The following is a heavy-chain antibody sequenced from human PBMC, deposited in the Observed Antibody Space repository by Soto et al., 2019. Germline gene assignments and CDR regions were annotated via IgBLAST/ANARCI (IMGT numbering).Heavy chain of an antibody. V-gene: IGHV3-30-3*01. D-gene: IGHD3-22*01. CDR1: GFTFSSYA. CDR2: ISSDGSKK. CDR3: GRDGGHYYGSSGYNDAFDI. J-gene: IGHJ3*02. Sequence: GGSLRLSXAASGFTFSSYAMHWVRQAPGKGLEWVALISSDGSKKYYADPVKGRFTISRDNSKNTLYLQMNSLRAEDTAVYYCGRDGGHYYGSSGYNDAFDIWGQGTMVTVSS.